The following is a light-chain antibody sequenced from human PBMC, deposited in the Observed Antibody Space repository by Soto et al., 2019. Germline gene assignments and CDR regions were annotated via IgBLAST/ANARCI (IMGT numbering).Light chain of an antibody. J-gene: IGKJ4*01. CDR2: DDS. CDR1: QSISSW. CDR3: QQYNSYPLT. Sequence: DIQMTQSPSTLTPSVGDRVTITCRASQSISSWLAWYQPKPGKAPKLLIYDDSSLESGVPSRFSGSGSGIEFTITISSLQPDDFATYYCQQYNSYPLTFGGGTKVDI. V-gene: IGKV1-5*01.